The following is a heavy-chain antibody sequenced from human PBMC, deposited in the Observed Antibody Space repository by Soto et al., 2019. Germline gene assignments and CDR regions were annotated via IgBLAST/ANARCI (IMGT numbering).Heavy chain of an antibody. D-gene: IGHD2-2*01. J-gene: IGHJ6*02. Sequence: QVQLVESGGGVVQPGRSLRLSCAASGFTFSIYGMHWVRQAPGKGLEWVALISYDGSTKFYADSVKGRFTISRDNSKSTLDLEMNSLSADDTAVYFCSKAAKKYHYYNHGMDVWGQGTTVTVSS. CDR2: ISYDGSTK. V-gene: IGHV3-30*18. CDR3: SKAAKKYHYYNHGMDV. CDR1: GFTFSIYG.